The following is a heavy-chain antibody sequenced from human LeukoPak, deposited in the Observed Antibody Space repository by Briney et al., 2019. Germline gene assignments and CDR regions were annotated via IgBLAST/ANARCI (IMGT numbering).Heavy chain of an antibody. CDR1: AFSLNAYN. D-gene: IGHD3-22*01. CDR3: ARDRIQSINYYDTRGYYFDY. J-gene: IGHJ4*02. CDR2: ISYTGTYI. Sequence: PGGSLRLSCAASAFSLNAYNMNWVRQAPGKGLEWVSSISYTGTYIYYADSVKGRFTISRDNAQNSLYLQMNSLRAEDTAVYYCARDRIQSINYYDTRGYYFDYWGQGTLVTVSS. V-gene: IGHV3-21*01.